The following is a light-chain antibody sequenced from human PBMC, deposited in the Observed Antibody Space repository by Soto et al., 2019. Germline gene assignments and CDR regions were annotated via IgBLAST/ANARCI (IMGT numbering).Light chain of an antibody. V-gene: IGKV3-11*01. CDR3: QQRSNWPPIT. CDR1: QSVDSN. CDR2: TAS. J-gene: IGKJ5*01. Sequence: EILMTQSPATLSVSPGERATLSCRASQSVDSNLAWYQQKPGQAPRLLIYTASSLQSGVPSRFSGSGSGTDFTLTISSLEPEDFAVYYCQQRSNWPPITFGQGTRLEIK.